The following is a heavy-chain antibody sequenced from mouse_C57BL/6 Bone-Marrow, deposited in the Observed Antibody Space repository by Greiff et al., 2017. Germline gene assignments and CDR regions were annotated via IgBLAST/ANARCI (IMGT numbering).Heavy chain of an antibody. CDR2: IYPRSGNT. CDR3: ARKGREFAY. V-gene: IGHV1-81*01. CDR1: GYAFSTYW. Sequence: QVQLKQSGAELVKPGASVKISCKVSGYAFSTYWMNWVKQRPGQGLEWIGEIYPRSGNTYYNEKFKGKATLTADKSSSTAYMELRSLTSEDSAVYFCARKGREFAYWGQGTLVTVSA. J-gene: IGHJ3*01.